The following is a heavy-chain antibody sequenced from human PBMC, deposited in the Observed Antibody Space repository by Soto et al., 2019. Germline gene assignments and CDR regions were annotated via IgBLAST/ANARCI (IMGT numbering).Heavy chain of an antibody. J-gene: IGHJ5*02. CDR3: ATQWLTLKNWFDP. D-gene: IGHD6-19*01. CDR2: IYYSGST. V-gene: IGHV4-39*01. CDR1: GGSISSSSYY. Sequence: SETLSLTCTVPGGSISSSSYYWGWIRQPPGNGLEWIGSIYYSGSTYYNPSLKSRVTISVDTSKNQFSLKLSSVTAADTAVYYCATQWLTLKNWFDPWGQGTLVTVSS.